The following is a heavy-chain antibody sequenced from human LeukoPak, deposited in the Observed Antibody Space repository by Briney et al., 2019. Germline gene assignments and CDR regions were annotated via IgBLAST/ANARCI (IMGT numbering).Heavy chain of an antibody. J-gene: IGHJ4*02. V-gene: IGHV1-69*13. Sequence: SVKASCKVSGGAFITQTINWVRQAPGHGLEWVGGIIPTSGTPHYAQKFRGRVTMTADGSTNTAELVLHSLTSEDTAVYYCAREGLDVVVVPAAPYFDSWGQGTLVTVSS. D-gene: IGHD2-2*01. CDR3: AREGLDVVVVPAAPYFDS. CDR1: GGAFITQT. CDR2: IIPTSGTP.